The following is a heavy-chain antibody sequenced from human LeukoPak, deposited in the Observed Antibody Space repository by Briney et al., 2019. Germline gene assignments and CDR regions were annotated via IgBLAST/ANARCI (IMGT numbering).Heavy chain of an antibody. D-gene: IGHD6-13*01. Sequence: ASVKVSCKASGYTFTSCDINWVRQSTGQGLEWRVGRNANSGNTGYAQKFQGIVTITRNTSISTAYMELRSLRSEDRAVYYCARGGNLGIAAAGGTDAFDIWGQGTMVTVSS. CDR3: ARGGNLGIAAAGGTDAFDI. CDR2: RNANSGNT. V-gene: IGHV1-8*03. CDR1: GYTFTSCD. J-gene: IGHJ3*02.